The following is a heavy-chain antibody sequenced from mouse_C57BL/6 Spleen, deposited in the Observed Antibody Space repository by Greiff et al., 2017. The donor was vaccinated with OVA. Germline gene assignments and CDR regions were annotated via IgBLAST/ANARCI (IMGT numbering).Heavy chain of an antibody. CDR1: GFTFSDYG. J-gene: IGHJ2*01. CDR2: ISSGSSTI. D-gene: IGHD1-1*01. V-gene: IGHV5-17*01. CDR3: ARLGSSYGYYFDY. Sequence: EVQRVESGGGLVKPGGSLKLSCAASGFTFSDYGMHWVRQAPEKGLEWVAYISSGSSTIYYAYTVKGRFTISRDNAKNTLFLQMTSLRSEDTAMYYCARLGSSYGYYFDYWGQGTTLTVSS.